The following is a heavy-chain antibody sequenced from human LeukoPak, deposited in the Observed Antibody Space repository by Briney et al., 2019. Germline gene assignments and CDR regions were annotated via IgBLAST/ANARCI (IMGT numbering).Heavy chain of an antibody. J-gene: IGHJ4*02. Sequence: PGGSLRLSCAASGFTFSSYWMSGVRQAPGKGLEGVANIKQDGSEKYYVDSVKGRFTISRDNAKNSLYPQMNSLRAEDTAVYYCARDSERGYSGYAFDYWGQGTLVTVSS. CDR2: IKQDGSEK. CDR1: GFTFSSYW. D-gene: IGHD5-12*01. V-gene: IGHV3-7*01. CDR3: ARDSERGYSGYAFDY.